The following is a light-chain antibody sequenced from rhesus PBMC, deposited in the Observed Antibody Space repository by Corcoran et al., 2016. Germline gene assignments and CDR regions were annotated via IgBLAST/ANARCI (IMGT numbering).Light chain of an antibody. CDR1: QGIISN. CDR2: YAT. J-gene: IGKJ3*01. Sequence: DIQMTQSPSSLSASVGDTVTITCRASQGIISNLAWYQQKPGKAPKALIDYATTLESGVPSRLSGNGSVTDFTLPISSLQPEDFATYYCQQYDNVPFTFGPRTKLDIK. V-gene: IGKV1-37*01. CDR3: QQYDNVPFT.